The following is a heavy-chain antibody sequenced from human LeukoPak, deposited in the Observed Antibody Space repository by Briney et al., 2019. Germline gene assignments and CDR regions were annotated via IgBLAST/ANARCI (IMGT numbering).Heavy chain of an antibody. Sequence: PGGSLRLSCAASGFTFSNYGMHWVRQAPGKGLEWVAFIRFEGNNKYYADSVKGRFTISRDNSKNTLYLQMNSLRVEDTAVYYCAKIQKNRYYYMDVWGKGTTVTISS. V-gene: IGHV3-30*02. J-gene: IGHJ6*03. CDR3: AKIQKNRYYYMDV. CDR2: IRFEGNNK. CDR1: GFTFSNYG.